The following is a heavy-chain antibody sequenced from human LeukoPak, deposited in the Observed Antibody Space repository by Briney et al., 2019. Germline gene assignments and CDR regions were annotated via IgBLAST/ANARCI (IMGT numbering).Heavy chain of an antibody. CDR2: IYYSGST. J-gene: IGHJ4*02. Sequence: KTSETLSLTCTVSGGSISSSSYYWGWIRQPPGKGLEWIGSIYYSGSTYYNPSLKSRVTISVDMSKNQISLKLSSVTAADTAVYYCARDRLLWFGELDFWGQGTLVIVSS. CDR3: ARDRLLWFGELDF. D-gene: IGHD3-10*01. V-gene: IGHV4-39*07. CDR1: GGSISSSSYY.